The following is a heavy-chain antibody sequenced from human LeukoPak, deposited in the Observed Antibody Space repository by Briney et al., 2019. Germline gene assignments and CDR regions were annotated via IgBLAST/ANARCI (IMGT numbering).Heavy chain of an antibody. J-gene: IGHJ4*02. V-gene: IGHV1-2*02. D-gene: IGHD2-15*01. CDR1: GYTFTGYY. Sequence: ASVKVSCKASGYTFTGYYMHWVRQAPGQGLEWMGWINPNSGGTNYAQKFQGRVTMTRDTSISTAYMELSRLRSDDTAVYHCARDQEYCSGGSCYVLVFDYWGQGTLVTVSS. CDR3: ARDQEYCSGGSCYVLVFDY. CDR2: INPNSGGT.